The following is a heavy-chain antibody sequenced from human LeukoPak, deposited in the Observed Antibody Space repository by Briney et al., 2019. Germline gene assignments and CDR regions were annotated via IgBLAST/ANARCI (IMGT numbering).Heavy chain of an antibody. V-gene: IGHV5-51*01. CDR1: GYHFTRYW. Sequence: GGALETSLKSFGYHFTRYWIGRGRPIPGEGLGWRRIIYPGDSDTRYSPSFKGQVTLSADKSISTAYLQWSSLKASDTAMYYCARGRGPFDAIDIWGQGTMVTVSS. D-gene: IGHD6-25*01. CDR3: ARGRGPFDAIDI. CDR2: IYPGDSDT. J-gene: IGHJ3*02.